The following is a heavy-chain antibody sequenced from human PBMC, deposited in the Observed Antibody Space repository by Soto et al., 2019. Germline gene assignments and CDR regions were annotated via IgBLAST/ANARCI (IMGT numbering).Heavy chain of an antibody. Sequence: SETLSLTCTVSGGSISSYYWSWIRQPPGRGLEWIGSIYYSGSTNYNPSLKSRVTISVDTSKNQFSLKLSSVTAADTAVYYCARSMTTVVTLDYWGQGTLVTVSS. CDR3: ARSMTTVVTLDY. J-gene: IGHJ4*02. V-gene: IGHV4-59*08. CDR1: GGSISSYY. D-gene: IGHD4-17*01. CDR2: IYYSGST.